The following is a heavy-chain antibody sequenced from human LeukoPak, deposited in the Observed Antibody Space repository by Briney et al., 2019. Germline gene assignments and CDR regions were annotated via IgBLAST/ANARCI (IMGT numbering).Heavy chain of an antibody. Sequence: PSETLSLSCTVYGGSISSYYWSWIRQPPGKGLEWLGYIYSTESTNYNPSVRSRVTISVDTSKHQFSLQLSSVTAADTAVYYCARQGRRSLAWGYLGQ. CDR3: ARQGRRSLAWGY. V-gene: IGHV4-59*08. D-gene: IGHD7-27*01. CDR1: GGSISSYY. J-gene: IGHJ4*02. CDR2: IYSTEST.